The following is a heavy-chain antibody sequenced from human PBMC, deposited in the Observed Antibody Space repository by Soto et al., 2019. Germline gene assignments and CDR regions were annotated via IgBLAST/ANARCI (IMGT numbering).Heavy chain of an antibody. V-gene: IGHV4-34*01. CDR3: ARGQGMYYGSGSYKTWFDP. D-gene: IGHD3-10*01. J-gene: IGHJ5*02. CDR1: GGSFSGYY. CDR2: INHSGST. Sequence: SETLSLTCAVYGGSFSGYYWSWIRQPPGKGLEWIVEINHSGSTNYNPSLKSRVTISVDTSKNQFSLKLSSVTAADTAVYYCARGQGMYYGSGSYKTWFDPWGQGTLVTVSS.